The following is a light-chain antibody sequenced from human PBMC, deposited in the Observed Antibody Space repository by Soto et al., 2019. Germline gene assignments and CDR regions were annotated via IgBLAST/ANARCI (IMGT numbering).Light chain of an antibody. CDR3: QQSYRSPYT. Sequence: IQMTQSPSSLSASVGDSVTVTCRASQSINIYLNWYQQKPGKAPTILIYGASSLQSGVPSTFTGGGYRTDFTLTISSLQPEDFATYYCQQSYRSPYTCGQGTKLEIK. CDR2: GAS. J-gene: IGKJ2*01. V-gene: IGKV1-39*01. CDR1: QSINIY.